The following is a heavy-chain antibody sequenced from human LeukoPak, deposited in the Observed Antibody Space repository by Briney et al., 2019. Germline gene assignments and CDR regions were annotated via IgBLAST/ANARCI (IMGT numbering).Heavy chain of an antibody. V-gene: IGHV3-74*01. CDR1: GFTFSTYW. J-gene: IGHJ4*02. CDR2: INSDGSST. CDR3: ARVPNAYCGGDCYTYYFDY. D-gene: IGHD2-21*02. Sequence: PGGSLRLSCAASGFTFSTYWMHWVRQAPGTGLVWVSRINSDGSSTNYADSVKGRFTISRDNAKNTLYLQMNSLRAEDTAVYYCARVPNAYCGGDCYTYYFDYWGQGTLVTVSS.